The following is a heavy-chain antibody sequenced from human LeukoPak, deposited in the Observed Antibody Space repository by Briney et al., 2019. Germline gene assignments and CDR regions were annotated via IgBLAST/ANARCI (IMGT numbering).Heavy chain of an antibody. Sequence: ASVKVSCKASGYTFTGYYMHWVRQAPGQGLEWMGWINPNSGGTNYAQKFQGRVTMTRDTSISTAYMELSRLRSDDTAVYYCARGTLRLPQAGYYSMAVWGKGTTVTVSS. CDR2: INPNSGGT. CDR3: ARGTLRLPQAGYYSMAV. V-gene: IGHV1-2*02. CDR1: GYTFTGYY. J-gene: IGHJ6*03. D-gene: IGHD1-1*01.